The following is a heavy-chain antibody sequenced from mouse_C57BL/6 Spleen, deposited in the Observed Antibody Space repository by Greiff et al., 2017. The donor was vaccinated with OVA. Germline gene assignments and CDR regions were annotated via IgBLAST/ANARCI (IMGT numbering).Heavy chain of an antibody. CDR1: GFTFSDYG. J-gene: IGHJ2*01. CDR3: ARGHFDY. V-gene: IGHV5-17*01. Sequence: EVMLVESGGGLVKPGGSLKLSCAASGFTFSDYGMHWVRQAPEKGLEWVAYISSGSSTINYADTVKGRVTISRDNAKNTLFLQMTSLRSEDTAMYYCARGHFDYWGQGTTLTVSS. CDR2: ISSGSSTI.